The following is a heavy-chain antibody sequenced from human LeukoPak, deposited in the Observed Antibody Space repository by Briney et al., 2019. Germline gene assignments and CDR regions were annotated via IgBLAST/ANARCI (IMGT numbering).Heavy chain of an antibody. CDR2: ISGSGSTI. CDR3: ARVRSGYSHENYFDY. V-gene: IGHV3-48*03. Sequence: PGGSLRLSCAASGFTFSNYEMNWVRQAPGKGLKWVSYISGSGSTIYCADSVKGRFTISRDNAKDSLYLQMNSLRAEDTAVYYCARVRSGYSHENYFDYWGQGTLVTVSS. J-gene: IGHJ4*02. CDR1: GFTFSNYE. D-gene: IGHD5-18*01.